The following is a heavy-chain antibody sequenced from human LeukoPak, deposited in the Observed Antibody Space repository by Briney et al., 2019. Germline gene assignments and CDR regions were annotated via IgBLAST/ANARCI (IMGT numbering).Heavy chain of an antibody. J-gene: IGHJ6*03. CDR1: GYSISSGYY. D-gene: IGHD3-16*01. Sequence: SGTLSLTCTVSGYSISSGYYWGWIRQPPGRRLWWIVRIYHSESTNSNHSLKSRVTISIDTSKNTLSLHMSSVTAADTAVYYCARHTPNKLRGGGYYFYMDVWGKGTTVTVSS. CDR2: IYHSEST. V-gene: IGHV4-38-2*02. CDR3: ARHTPNKLRGGGYYFYMDV.